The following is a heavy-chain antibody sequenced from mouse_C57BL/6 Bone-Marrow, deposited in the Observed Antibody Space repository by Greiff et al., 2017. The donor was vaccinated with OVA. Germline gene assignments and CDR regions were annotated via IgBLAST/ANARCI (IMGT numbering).Heavy chain of an antibody. J-gene: IGHJ1*03. Sequence: VQLQQSGTEQEKHGASEKIPCKATGYTFTNYNMDWVKQSHGKSLEWIGDINPNNGGTIYNQKFKGKATLTVDKSSSTAYMELRSLTSEDTAVYYCARSITTVVAPNFDVWGTGTTVTVSS. V-gene: IGHV1-18*01. D-gene: IGHD1-1*01. CDR2: INPNNGGT. CDR3: ARSITTVVAPNFDV. CDR1: GYTFTNYN.